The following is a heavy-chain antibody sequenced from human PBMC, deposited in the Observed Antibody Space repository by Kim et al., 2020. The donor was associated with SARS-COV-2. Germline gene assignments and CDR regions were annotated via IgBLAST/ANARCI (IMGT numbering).Heavy chain of an antibody. CDR2: IIPFFGTA. CDR3: TRVYDILTGYYDY. CDR1: GYTFTTYA. D-gene: IGHD3-9*01. Sequence: SVKVSCKASGYTFTTYAFSWVRQAPGQGLEWMGGIIPFFGTANYAQKFQGRVTFTADESTSTAHMVLSSLWSEDTAVYYCTRVYDILTGYYDYWGQGTLVTVSS. J-gene: IGHJ4*02. V-gene: IGHV1-69*13.